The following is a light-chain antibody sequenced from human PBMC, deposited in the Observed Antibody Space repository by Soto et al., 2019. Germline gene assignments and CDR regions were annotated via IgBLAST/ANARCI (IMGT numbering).Light chain of an antibody. V-gene: IGKV1-5*03. J-gene: IGKJ4*01. CDR1: QSISTW. CDR3: QKYNTYPLL. Sequence: DIQMTQSPSTLSASVGDRVTITCRASQSISTWLAWHQQEPGKAPKVLIYRASSLQGGVPSRFSGSGSWTEFTRTISSLQPDDFATYYFQKYNTYPLLFGGGTKVEIK. CDR2: RAS.